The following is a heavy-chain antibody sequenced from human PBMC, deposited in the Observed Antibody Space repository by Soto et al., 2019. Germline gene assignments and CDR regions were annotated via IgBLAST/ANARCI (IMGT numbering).Heavy chain of an antibody. CDR1: GGTFSSYA. CDR2: IIPIFGTA. V-gene: IGHV1-69*12. Sequence: QVQLVQSGAEVKKPGSSVKVSCKASGGTFSSYAISWVRQAPGQGLEWMGGIIPIFGTANYAQKFQGRVTITADESTSTAYMELSSPRSEVTAVYYCAREKRYYSGGSCSKSFDYWGQGTLVTVSS. J-gene: IGHJ4*02. CDR3: AREKRYYSGGSCSKSFDY. D-gene: IGHD2-15*01.